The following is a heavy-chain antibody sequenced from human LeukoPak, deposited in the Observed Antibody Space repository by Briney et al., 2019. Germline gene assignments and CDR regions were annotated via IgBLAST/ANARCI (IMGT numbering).Heavy chain of an antibody. D-gene: IGHD3-10*01. CDR2: ISSSSSYT. CDR1: GFTFSDYY. J-gene: IGHJ4*02. Sequence: GGSLRLSCAASGFTFSDYYMSWIRQAPGEGLEWVSYISSSSSYTNYADSVKGRFTISRDNAKNSLYLQMNSLRAEDTAVYYCARGNYYNSGSLDYWGQGTLVTVSS. CDR3: ARGNYYNSGSLDY. V-gene: IGHV3-11*06.